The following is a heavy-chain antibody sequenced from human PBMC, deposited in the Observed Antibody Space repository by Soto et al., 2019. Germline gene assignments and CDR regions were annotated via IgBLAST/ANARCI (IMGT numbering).Heavy chain of an antibody. D-gene: IGHD3-16*01. V-gene: IGHV3-23*01. CDR1: GFTFSSYA. Sequence: PGGSLRLSCAASGFTFSSYALSWVRQAPGKGLEWVSAISGSGGSTYYADSVKGRFTISRDNSKNTLYLQMNSLRAEDTAVYYCAKAPGGYYYYYMDVWGKGTTVTLSS. CDR3: AKAPGGYYYYYMDV. CDR2: ISGSGGST. J-gene: IGHJ6*03.